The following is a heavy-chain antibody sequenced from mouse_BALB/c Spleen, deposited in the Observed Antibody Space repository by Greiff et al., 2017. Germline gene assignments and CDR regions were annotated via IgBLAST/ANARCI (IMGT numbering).Heavy chain of an antibody. CDR1: GFTFSSYA. CDR2: ISSGGST. J-gene: IGHJ2*01. CDR3: ARGGLLRLPLDY. V-gene: IGHV5-6-5*01. Sequence: EVKVVESGGGLVKPGGSLKLSCAASGFTFSSYAMSWVRQTPEKRLEWVASISSGGSTYYPDSVKGRFTISRDNARNILYLQMSSLRSEDTAMYYCARGGLLRLPLDYWGQGTTLTVSS. D-gene: IGHD1-2*01.